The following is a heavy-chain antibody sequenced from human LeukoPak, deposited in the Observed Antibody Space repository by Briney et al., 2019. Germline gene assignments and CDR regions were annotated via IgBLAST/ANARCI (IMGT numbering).Heavy chain of an antibody. D-gene: IGHD6-19*01. Sequence: GGSLRLSCAASGFTCSSYWIHWVRQAPGKGLVWVSRVNGDGSSTTYADSVKGRFTISRDNVKNTLYLQMNNLRVEDTAVYYCAKSIAVAGAMRDNWFDPWGQGTLVTVSS. CDR3: AKSIAVAGAMRDNWFDP. CDR1: GFTCSSYW. CDR2: VNGDGSST. J-gene: IGHJ5*02. V-gene: IGHV3-74*01.